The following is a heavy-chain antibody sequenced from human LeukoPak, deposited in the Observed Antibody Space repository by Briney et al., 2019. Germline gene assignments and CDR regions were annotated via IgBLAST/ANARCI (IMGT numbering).Heavy chain of an antibody. D-gene: IGHD2-2*01. CDR2: IRYDGSNK. Sequence: PGGSLRLSCAASGFTFSSYGMHWVRQAPGKGLEWVAFIRYDGSNKYYADSVKGRFTISRDNSKNTLYLQMNSLRAEDTAVYYCARDEHRYCSSTSCYSFDYWGQGTLVTVSS. CDR3: ARDEHRYCSSTSCYSFDY. J-gene: IGHJ4*02. CDR1: GFTFSSYG. V-gene: IGHV3-30*02.